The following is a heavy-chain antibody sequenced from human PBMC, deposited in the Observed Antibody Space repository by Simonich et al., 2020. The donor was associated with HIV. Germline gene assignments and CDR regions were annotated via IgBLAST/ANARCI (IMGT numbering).Heavy chain of an antibody. Sequence: GKGLEWIGYFYYSGSTNYNPSLKSRVTISEDTSKNQFSLKLTSVTAAETAVYYCARGRRDILTPIGYYYMDVWGKGTTVTVSS. CDR3: ARGRRDILTPIGYYYMDV. D-gene: IGHD3-9*01. J-gene: IGHJ6*03. V-gene: IGHV4-59*12. CDR2: FYYSGST.